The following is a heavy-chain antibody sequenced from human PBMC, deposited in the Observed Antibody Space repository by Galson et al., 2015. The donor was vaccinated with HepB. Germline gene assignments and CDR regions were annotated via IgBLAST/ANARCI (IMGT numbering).Heavy chain of an antibody. CDR2: ISSSSSYI. J-gene: IGHJ4*02. CDR1: GFTFSSYS. CDR3: ASDAGYSSGWYGYVDY. Sequence: SLRLSCAASGFTFSSYSMNWVRQAPGKGLEWVSSISSSSSYIYYADSVKGRFTISRDNAKNSLYLQMNSLRAEDTAMYYCASDAGYSSGWYGYVDYWGQGTLVTVSS. D-gene: IGHD6-19*01. V-gene: IGHV3-21*01.